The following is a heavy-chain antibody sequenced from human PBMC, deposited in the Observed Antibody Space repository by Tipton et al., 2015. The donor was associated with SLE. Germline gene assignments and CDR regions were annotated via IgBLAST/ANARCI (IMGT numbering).Heavy chain of an antibody. J-gene: IGHJ6*03. V-gene: IGHV4-34*01. Sequence: TLSLTCAVYGGSFSGYYWNWIRQSPGKGLEWIGEINHSGTTNYNPSPKSQVPLSVDTSKSQFSLKLSSVTAADTAVYYCARGYRLLASRPRNYMDVWGKGTTVTISS. CDR3: ARGYRLLASRPRNYMDV. CDR2: INHSGTT. CDR1: GGSFSGYY. D-gene: IGHD3-3*02.